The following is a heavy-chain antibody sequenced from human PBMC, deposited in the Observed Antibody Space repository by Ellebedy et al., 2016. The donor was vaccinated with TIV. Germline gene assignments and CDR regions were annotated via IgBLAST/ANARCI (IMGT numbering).Heavy chain of an antibody. CDR3: AKYDSSSSGNWFDP. CDR2: ISYDGSNK. Sequence: GESLKISCAASGFTFNSYAMHWVRQAPGKGLEWVAVISYDGSNKYYGDSVKGRFTISRDNSKNTLYLQMNSLTAEDTAVYYCAKYDSSSSGNWFDPWGQGTLVTVSS. J-gene: IGHJ5*02. CDR1: GFTFNSYA. D-gene: IGHD6-6*01. V-gene: IGHV3-30*18.